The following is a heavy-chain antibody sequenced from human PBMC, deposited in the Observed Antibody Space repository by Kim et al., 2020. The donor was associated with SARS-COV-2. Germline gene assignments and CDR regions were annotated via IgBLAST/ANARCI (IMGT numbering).Heavy chain of an antibody. Sequence: SETLSLTCTVSGGSISSTAYSWTWVRQHPGKGLEWIGYMFYSGVTNYNPSLWSRAIVSLDTSKNQFSLKLTSVTAADTAAYYCARIPLAASGWGFFDSWG. V-gene: IGHV4-31*03. CDR1: GGSISSTAYS. J-gene: IGHJ4*01. CDR3: ARIPLAASGWGFFDS. D-gene: IGHD6-6*01. CDR2: MFYSGVT.